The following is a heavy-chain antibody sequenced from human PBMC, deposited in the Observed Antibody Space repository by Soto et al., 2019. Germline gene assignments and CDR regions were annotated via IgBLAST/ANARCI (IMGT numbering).Heavy chain of an antibody. D-gene: IGHD3-3*01. CDR3: AKDSSGSNYDFWSGKDPFEY. CDR1: GFTFDDYA. J-gene: IGHJ4*02. CDR2: ISWNSGSI. V-gene: IGHV3-9*01. Sequence: SLRLSCAASGFTFDDYAMHWVRQAPGKGLEWVSGISWNSGSIGYADSVKGRVTISRDNAKNSLYLQMNSLRAEDTALYYCAKDSSGSNYDFWSGKDPFEYWGQGTLVTVSS.